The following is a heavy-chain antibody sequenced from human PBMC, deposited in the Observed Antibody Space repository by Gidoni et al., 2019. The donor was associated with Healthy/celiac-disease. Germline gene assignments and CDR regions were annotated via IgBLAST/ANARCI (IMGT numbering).Heavy chain of an antibody. J-gene: IGHJ5*02. CDR2: DPEDGET. V-gene: IGHV1-24*01. Sequence: DPEDGETIYAQKFQGRVTMTEDTSTDTAYMELSSLRSEDTAVYYCATEVSYYDSSGYPKKNFDPWGQGTLVTVSS. CDR3: ATEVSYYDSSGYPKKNFDP. D-gene: IGHD3-22*01.